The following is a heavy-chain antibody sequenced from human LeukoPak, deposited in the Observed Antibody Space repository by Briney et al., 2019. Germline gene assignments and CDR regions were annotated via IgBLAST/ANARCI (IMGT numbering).Heavy chain of an antibody. CDR1: GGSISSYY. V-gene: IGHV4-59*01. D-gene: IGHD5-12*01. Sequence: SETLSLTCTVSGGSISSYYWSWIQQPPGKGLEWIGYIYYSGSTNYNPSLKSRVTISVDTSKNQFSLKLSSVTAADTAVYYCARGRDIVATTDFDYWGQGTLVTVSS. J-gene: IGHJ4*02. CDR2: IYYSGST. CDR3: ARGRDIVATTDFDY.